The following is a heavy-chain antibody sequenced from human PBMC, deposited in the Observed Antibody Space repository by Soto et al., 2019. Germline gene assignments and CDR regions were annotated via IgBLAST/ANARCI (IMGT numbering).Heavy chain of an antibody. V-gene: IGHV4-31*03. Sequence: PSETLSLTCTVSGGSISSGGYYWSWIRQHPGKGLEWIGYIYYSGSTYYNPSLKSRVTISVDTSKNQFSLKLSSVTAADTAVYYCARAKGKQWLVPKSYFDYWGQGTLVTVSS. CDR2: IYYSGST. CDR3: ARAKGKQWLVPKSYFDY. D-gene: IGHD6-19*01. J-gene: IGHJ4*02. CDR1: GGSISSGGYY.